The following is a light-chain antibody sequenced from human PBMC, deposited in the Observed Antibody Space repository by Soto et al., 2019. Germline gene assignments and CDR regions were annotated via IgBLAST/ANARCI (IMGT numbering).Light chain of an antibody. J-gene: IGLJ3*02. Sequence: QSALTQPASVSGSPGQSITISCTGTSRDVGYYNYVSWYQHHPGKVPKLIIYEVSNRPSGVSNRFSGSKSGNTASLAISGLQAEDEADYYCSSYTTSSTQVFGGGTNLTVL. CDR2: EVS. CDR3: SSYTTSSTQV. V-gene: IGLV2-14*01. CDR1: SRDVGYYNY.